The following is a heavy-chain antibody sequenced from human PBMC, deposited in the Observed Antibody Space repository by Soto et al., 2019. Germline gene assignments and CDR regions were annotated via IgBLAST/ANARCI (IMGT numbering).Heavy chain of an antibody. V-gene: IGHV5-51*01. CDR1: GYRFSNYW. CDR3: ALASGTATANSYFKY. D-gene: IGHD6-25*01. Sequence: PGESLQISCKASGYRFSNYWIACVRQMPGKGLEWMGIIYPGDSDTRYSPSFQGHVTISADKSISIAYLQWSSLKASDTAMYYCALASGTATANSYFKYWGQGTLVTVSS. CDR2: IYPGDSDT. J-gene: IGHJ4*02.